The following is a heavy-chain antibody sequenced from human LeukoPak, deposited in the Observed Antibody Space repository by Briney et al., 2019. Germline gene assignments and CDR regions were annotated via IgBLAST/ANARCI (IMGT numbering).Heavy chain of an antibody. D-gene: IGHD4-17*01. CDR1: GFTFSRYW. CDR3: ARDYGDY. CDR2: IKQDGSEK. V-gene: IGHV3-7*01. J-gene: IGHJ4*02. Sequence: GGSLTLSCAASGFTFSRYWMSWVRQAPGKGLEWVANIKQDGSEKYYVDSARGRFTISRDNAKNSLYLQMNSLRAEDTAVYYCARDYGDYWGQGTLVTVSS.